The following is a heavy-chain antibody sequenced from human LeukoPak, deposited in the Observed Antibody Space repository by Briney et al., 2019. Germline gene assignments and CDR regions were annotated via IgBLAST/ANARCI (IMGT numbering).Heavy chain of an antibody. D-gene: IGHD3-10*01. CDR1: GFTFSNAW. J-gene: IGHJ4*02. CDR3: TTHITMVRGFDY. V-gene: IGHV3-15*01. CDR2: IKSKTDGGTT. Sequence: KPGGSLRLSCAASGFTFSNAWMSWVRQAPGKGLEWVGRIKSKTDGGTTDYAAPVKGRFTISRDDSKNTLYLQMNSLKTEDTAVYYCTTHITMVRGFDYWGQGTLVTVSS.